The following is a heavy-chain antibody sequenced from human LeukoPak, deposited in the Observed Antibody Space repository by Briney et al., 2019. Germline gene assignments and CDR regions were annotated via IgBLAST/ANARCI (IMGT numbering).Heavy chain of an antibody. V-gene: IGHV3-30-3*01. D-gene: IGHD6-19*01. Sequence: GGSLRLSCAAAGFTFSSYAMHWVRQAPGKGLARVAVISYDGSNKYYADSVKGRFTISRDNSKNTLYLQMNSLSAEDTAVYYCAREGRELSSGWFDYWGQGTLVTVSS. CDR3: AREGRELSSGWFDY. CDR1: GFTFSSYA. CDR2: ISYDGSNK. J-gene: IGHJ4*02.